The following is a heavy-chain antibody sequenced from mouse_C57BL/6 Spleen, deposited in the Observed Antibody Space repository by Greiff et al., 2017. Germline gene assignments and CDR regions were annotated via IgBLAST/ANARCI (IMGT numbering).Heavy chain of an antibody. D-gene: IGHD2-5*01. V-gene: IGHV1-9*01. CDR1: GYTFTGYW. Sequence: VQLVESGAELMKPGASVKLSCKATGYTFTGYWIEWVKQRPGHGLEWIGEILPGSGSTNYNEKFKGKATFTADTSSNTAYMQLSSLTTEDSAIYYCARRDYSNYGAYWGQGTLVTVSA. CDR2: ILPGSGST. CDR3: ARRDYSNYGAY. J-gene: IGHJ3*01.